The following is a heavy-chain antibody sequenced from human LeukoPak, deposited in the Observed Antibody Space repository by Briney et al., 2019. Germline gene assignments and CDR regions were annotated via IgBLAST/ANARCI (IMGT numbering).Heavy chain of an antibody. J-gene: IGHJ1*01. CDR1: GFIFSAYA. CDR2: ISGSSSYT. CDR3: ARHGLYDSSDYWTFQH. Sequence: GGSLRLSCAASGFIFSAYAMSWVRQAPGKGLEWVTYISGSSSYTNYADSVKGRFTISRDNAKNSLYLQMNSLRAEDTAVYYCARHGLYDSSDYWTFQHWGQGTLVTVSS. V-gene: IGHV3-11*06. D-gene: IGHD3-22*01.